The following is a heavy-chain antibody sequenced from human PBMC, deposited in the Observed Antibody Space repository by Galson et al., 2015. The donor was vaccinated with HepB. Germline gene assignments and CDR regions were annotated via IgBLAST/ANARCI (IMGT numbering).Heavy chain of an antibody. V-gene: IGHV1-69*06. CDR3: ARDDDSSGPY. J-gene: IGHJ1*01. Sequence: SVKVSCKASRGTYNSYAISWVRQAPGQGLEWMGGIIPIFGKANYAQKFQGRVTITADKSTSTAYMELSSLRSEDTAVYYCARDDDSSGPYWGQGTLVTVSS. CDR2: IIPIFGKA. D-gene: IGHD3-22*01. CDR1: RGTYNSYA.